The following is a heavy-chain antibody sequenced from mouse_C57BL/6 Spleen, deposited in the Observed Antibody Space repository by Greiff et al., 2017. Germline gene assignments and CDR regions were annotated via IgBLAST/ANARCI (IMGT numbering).Heavy chain of an antibody. CDR1: GYTFTSYC. CDR3: ARKDDYDGAWFAY. CDR2: IDPSDSYT. Sequence: VQLQQPGAELVMPGASVKLSCKASGYTFTSYCMHWVKQRPGQGLEWIGEIDPSDSYTNYNQKFKGKSTLTVDKSSSTAYMQLSSLTSEDSAVYYCARKDDYDGAWFAYWGQGTLVTVSA. J-gene: IGHJ3*01. D-gene: IGHD2-4*01. V-gene: IGHV1-69*01.